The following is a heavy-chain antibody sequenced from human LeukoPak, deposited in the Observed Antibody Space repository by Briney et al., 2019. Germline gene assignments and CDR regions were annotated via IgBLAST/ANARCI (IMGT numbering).Heavy chain of an antibody. CDR1: GFTFSSYY. J-gene: IGHJ4*02. CDR3: ARCRDGYKHFDY. V-gene: IGHV3-7*01. Sequence: GGSLRLSCAASGFTFSSYYMSWVRQAPGKGLEWVANIKHDGSEKFYVDSVKGRFTISRDNAKTSLYLQMNSLRAEDTAVYYCARCRDGYKHFDYWGQGILVTVSS. CDR2: IKHDGSEK. D-gene: IGHD5-24*01.